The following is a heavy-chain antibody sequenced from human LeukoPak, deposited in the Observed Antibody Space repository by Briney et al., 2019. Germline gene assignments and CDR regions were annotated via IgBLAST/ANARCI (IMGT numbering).Heavy chain of an antibody. Sequence: PSETLPLTCAVFGGSFGGNYWSWIRQPPGEGLEWIGEINHSGSTNYNPSLKSRLTISVDTSKNQFSLKLSSVTAADTAVYYCRGDGYKKGDYFDYWGQGTLVTVSS. V-gene: IGHV4-34*01. CDR2: INHSGST. CDR3: RGDGYKKGDYFDY. D-gene: IGHD5-24*01. J-gene: IGHJ4*02. CDR1: GGSFGGNY.